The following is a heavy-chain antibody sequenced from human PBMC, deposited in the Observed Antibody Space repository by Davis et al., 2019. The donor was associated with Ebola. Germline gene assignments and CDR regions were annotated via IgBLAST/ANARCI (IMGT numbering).Heavy chain of an antibody. D-gene: IGHD3-10*01. CDR2: IDGGGRT. CDR1: GFTVSSNY. Sequence: GESLKISCAASGFTVSSNYMSWVRQAPGKGLEWVSVIDGGGRTYYADDVKGRFTISRDNSKKTVYLQLNSLRAEDTAVYYCAYGWGANWGQGTLVTVSS. V-gene: IGHV3-53*01. CDR3: AYGWGAN. J-gene: IGHJ4*02.